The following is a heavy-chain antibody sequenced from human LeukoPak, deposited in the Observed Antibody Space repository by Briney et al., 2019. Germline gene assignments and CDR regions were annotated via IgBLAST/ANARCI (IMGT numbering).Heavy chain of an antibody. D-gene: IGHD3-22*01. CDR1: GGSISRYY. V-gene: IGHV4-59*01. CDR2: IYYSGST. J-gene: IGHJ4*02. Sequence: PAETLSLPCTVSGGSISRYYWSWIRQPPGKGLEWIGYIYYSGSTNYNPSLKSRVTISVDTSKNQFSLKLSSVTAADTAVYYCARTYYYDSSGYYLDYWGQGTLVTVSS. CDR3: ARTYYYDSSGYYLDY.